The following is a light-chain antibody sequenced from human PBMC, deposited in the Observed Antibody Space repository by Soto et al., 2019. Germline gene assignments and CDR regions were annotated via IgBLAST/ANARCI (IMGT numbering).Light chain of an antibody. Sequence: QSALTQPRSVSGSPGQSVTISCTGTSSDVGGYNYVSWYQQHPGKAPKLMIYDVSKRPSGVHDHFSGSKSGNTASLTISGLQAEDEADYYCCSYAGSYTRVFGGGTKLTVL. CDR2: DVS. J-gene: IGLJ3*02. CDR1: SSDVGGYNY. V-gene: IGLV2-11*01. CDR3: CSYAGSYTRV.